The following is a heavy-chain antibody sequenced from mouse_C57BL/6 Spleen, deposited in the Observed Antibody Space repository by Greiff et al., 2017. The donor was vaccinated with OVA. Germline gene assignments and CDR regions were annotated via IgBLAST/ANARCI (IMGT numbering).Heavy chain of an antibody. D-gene: IGHD2-2*01. V-gene: IGHV1-53*01. CDR3: AREGGYGYDFSWFAY. Sequence: QVQLQQPGTELVKPGASVKLSCKASGYTFTSYWMHWVKQRPGQGLEWIGNINPSNGGTNYNEKFKSKATLTVDKASSTAYMQLSSRTSEDSAVYYCAREGGYGYDFSWFAYWGQGTLVTVSA. CDR1: GYTFTSYW. J-gene: IGHJ3*01. CDR2: INPSNGGT.